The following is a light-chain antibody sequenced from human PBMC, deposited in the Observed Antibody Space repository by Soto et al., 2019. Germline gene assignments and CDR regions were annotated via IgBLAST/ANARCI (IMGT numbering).Light chain of an antibody. J-gene: IGKJ5*01. V-gene: IGKV3D-20*02. CDR1: QSVSSSY. CDR3: QQRSNWPPA. CDR2: DAS. Sequence: EIVLPQSPGTLSLSPVERATLSCRASQSVSSSYLAWYQQKPGQAPRLLIYDASNRATGIPARFSGSGSGTDFTLTISSLEPEDFAVYYCQQRSNWPPAFGQGTRLEI.